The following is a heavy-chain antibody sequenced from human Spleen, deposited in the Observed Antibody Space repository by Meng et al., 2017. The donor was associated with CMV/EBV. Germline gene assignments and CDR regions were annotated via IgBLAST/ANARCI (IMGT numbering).Heavy chain of an antibody. V-gene: IGHV4-59*01. CDR3: AGVKPAAKGYWYFDL. CDR2: IYYSGST. D-gene: IGHD2-2*01. J-gene: IGHJ2*01. CDR1: GGSISSYY. Sequence: GSLRLSCTVSGGSISSYYWSWIRQPPGKGLEWLGYIYYSGSTNYNPSLESRVTISVDTSKKQFSLNLSSVTAADTAVYYCAGVKPAAKGYWYFDLWGRGTLVTVSS.